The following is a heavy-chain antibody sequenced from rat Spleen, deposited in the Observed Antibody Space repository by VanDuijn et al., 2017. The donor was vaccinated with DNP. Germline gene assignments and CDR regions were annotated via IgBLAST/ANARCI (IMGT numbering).Heavy chain of an antibody. J-gene: IGHJ3*01. Sequence: EVQLVETGGGLVQPGRSLKLSCAASGFTFSDYYMAWVRQAPTKGLEWVAYITYDGGGTYYRDSVKGRFTISRDNAKSTLYLQMNSLRSEDMATYYCARPIYNNHGGFAYWGQGTLVTVSS. CDR2: ITYDGGGT. CDR3: ARPIYNNHGGFAY. CDR1: GFTFSDYY. D-gene: IGHD1-10*01. V-gene: IGHV5-22*01.